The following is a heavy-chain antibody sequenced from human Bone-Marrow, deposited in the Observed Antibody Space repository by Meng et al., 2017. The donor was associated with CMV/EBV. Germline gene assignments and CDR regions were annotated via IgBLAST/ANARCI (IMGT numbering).Heavy chain of an antibody. J-gene: IGHJ4*02. CDR2: ISSSTTYI. Sequence: GESLKISCAASGFTFSNAWMSWVRQAPGKGLEWVSSISSSTTYIYYADSVKGRFTISRDNAKNSLYLQMNSLRAEDTAVYYCARAFGWLSSGTSRGGSGFDYWGQGTLVTVSS. CDR3: ARAFGWLSSGTSRGGSGFDY. D-gene: IGHD3-22*01. V-gene: IGHV3-21*06. CDR1: GFTFSNAW.